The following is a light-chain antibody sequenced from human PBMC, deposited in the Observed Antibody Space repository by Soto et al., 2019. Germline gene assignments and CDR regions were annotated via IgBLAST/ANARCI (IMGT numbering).Light chain of an antibody. V-gene: IGKV3-11*01. CDR3: QQRDGWPIT. Sequence: EIVLTQSPASLSLSPGERATLSCRASQSVDSYLVWYQQKPGQAPRLLIFGASNRATGIPARFSGSGSGTDFTLTINSLEPDDFAVYYCQQRDGWPITFGQGTRLEIK. CDR1: QSVDSY. CDR2: GAS. J-gene: IGKJ5*01.